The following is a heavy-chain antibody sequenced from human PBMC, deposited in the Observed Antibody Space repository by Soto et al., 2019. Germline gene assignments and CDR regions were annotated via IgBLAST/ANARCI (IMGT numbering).Heavy chain of an antibody. D-gene: IGHD6-6*01. CDR1: GGTISSYA. Sequence: ASVKVSCKASGGTISSYAISWVRQAPGQGLEWMGGIIPIFGTANYAQKFQGRVTITADKSTSTAYMELSSLRSEDTAVYYCERDSGRIAARIGFDPWGQGTLVTVSS. J-gene: IGHJ5*02. CDR2: IIPIFGTA. V-gene: IGHV1-69*06. CDR3: ERDSGRIAARIGFDP.